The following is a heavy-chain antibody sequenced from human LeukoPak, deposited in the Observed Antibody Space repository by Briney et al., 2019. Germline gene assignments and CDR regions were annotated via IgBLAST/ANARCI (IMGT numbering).Heavy chain of an antibody. V-gene: IGHV1-18*01. D-gene: IGHD4-17*01. Sequence: ASVKVSCKASGYTFINYGISWVRQAPGQGLEGMGWISAYNGNTNYAQKVQGRVTMTTDTSTSTAYMGLRSLRSDDTAVYYCARDPDGDYDFDYWGRGTLVTVSS. J-gene: IGHJ4*02. CDR3: ARDPDGDYDFDY. CDR2: ISAYNGNT. CDR1: GYTFINYG.